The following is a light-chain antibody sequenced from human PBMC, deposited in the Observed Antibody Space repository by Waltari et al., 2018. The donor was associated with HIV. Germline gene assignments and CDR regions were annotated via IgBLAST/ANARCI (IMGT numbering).Light chain of an antibody. J-gene: IGLJ1*01. CDR3: SSYSTITSLFV. V-gene: IGLV2-14*01. CDR2: MLS. Sequence: QSALAQPASVSGSPGQSITISCAGAVVDSGPEIYVSWYQPHPGRAPRLIIYMLSRRPSGVSGRFSGSSSGMSATLTISGLQSDDEAHYYCSSYSTITSLFVFGTGTRVTVL. CDR1: VVDSGPEIY.